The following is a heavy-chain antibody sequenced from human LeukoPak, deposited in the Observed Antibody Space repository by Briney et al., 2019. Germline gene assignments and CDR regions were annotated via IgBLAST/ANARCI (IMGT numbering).Heavy chain of an antibody. CDR2: INHSGST. J-gene: IGHJ3*02. Sequence: TSETLSLTCAVYDASFSASYWTWIRQPPGKGLEWIGEINHSGSTNYNPSLKSRVTISVDTSKNQLSLKLTSVPAADTAVYYCARRPYSSGNYKGAFDIWGQGTTVTVSS. D-gene: IGHD3-10*01. V-gene: IGHV4-34*01. CDR1: DASFSASY. CDR3: ARRPYSSGNYKGAFDI.